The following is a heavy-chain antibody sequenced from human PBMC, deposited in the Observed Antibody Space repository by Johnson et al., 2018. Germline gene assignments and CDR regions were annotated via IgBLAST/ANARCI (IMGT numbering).Heavy chain of an antibody. V-gene: IGHV3-13*01. D-gene: IGHD6-19*01. J-gene: IGHJ3*02. CDR3: ARGFAIAVAGTPSFEI. CDR1: GFTFSSYD. Sequence: QLLESGGGLVQPGGSLRLSCAASGFTFSSYDMHWVRQATGKGLEWVSAIGTAGDTYYPGSVKGRFTISIENAKNSLYLQMNRPRTGDTAVYYCARGFAIAVAGTPSFEIWGQGTMVTVSS. CDR2: IGTAGDT.